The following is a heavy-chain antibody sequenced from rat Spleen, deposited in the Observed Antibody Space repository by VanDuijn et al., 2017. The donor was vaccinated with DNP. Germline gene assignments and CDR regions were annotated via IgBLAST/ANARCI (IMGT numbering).Heavy chain of an antibody. D-gene: IGHD1-6*01. Sequence: EVKLVESGGGLVQPGRSLKISCTASGFNLHDYWMGWVRQAPGKGLEWIGEINKESSTINYTPSLKDKFTISRDNAQNTLYLQMSKLGSEDTAIYYCAKHRWDGFFDFWGPGTMVTVSA. CDR1: GFNLHDYW. V-gene: IGHV4-2*01. CDR2: INKESSTI. CDR3: AKHRWDGFFDF. J-gene: IGHJ1*01.